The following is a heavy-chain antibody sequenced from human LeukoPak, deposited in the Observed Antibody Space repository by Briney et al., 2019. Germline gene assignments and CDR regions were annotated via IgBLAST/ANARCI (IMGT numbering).Heavy chain of an antibody. V-gene: IGHV3-30*18. Sequence: GSLRLSCAASGFTFSNYGMHWVRQAPGKGLEWVAVISYDGSNKYYADSVKGRFTISRDNSKNTLYLQMNSLRAEDTAVYYCAKGGYSSGWSFLYWGQGTLVTVSS. D-gene: IGHD6-19*01. CDR1: GFTFSNYG. CDR2: ISYDGSNK. CDR3: AKGGYSSGWSFLY. J-gene: IGHJ4*02.